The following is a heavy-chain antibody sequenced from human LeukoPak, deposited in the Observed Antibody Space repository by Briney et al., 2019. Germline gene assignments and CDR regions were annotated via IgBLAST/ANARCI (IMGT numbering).Heavy chain of an antibody. V-gene: IGHV3-9*01. Sequence: GGSLRLSCAASGFTFDDYAMHWVRQAPGKGLEWVSGISWNSGSIGYADSVKGRFTISRDNAKNSLYLQMNSLRAEDTALYYCAKAPITMPYCGMDVWGQGTTVTVSS. D-gene: IGHD3-10*01. CDR3: AKAPITMPYCGMDV. CDR2: ISWNSGSI. J-gene: IGHJ6*02. CDR1: GFTFDDYA.